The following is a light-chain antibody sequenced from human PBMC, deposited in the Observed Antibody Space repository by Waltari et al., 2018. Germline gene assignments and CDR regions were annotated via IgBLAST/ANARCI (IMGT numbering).Light chain of an antibody. CDR3: QSYDNNPYVV. J-gene: IGLJ2*01. V-gene: IGLV1-40*01. CDR1: SPTTGTCFD. Sequence: QPVLTPPPSVSGAPGQRGPISCSGNSPTTGTCFDLHWYQQLPGTAPKLLSYGNSNRPSGVPARFSGSKSGTSASLAITGLQAEDEADYYCQSYDNNPYVVFGGGTKLTVL. CDR2: GNS.